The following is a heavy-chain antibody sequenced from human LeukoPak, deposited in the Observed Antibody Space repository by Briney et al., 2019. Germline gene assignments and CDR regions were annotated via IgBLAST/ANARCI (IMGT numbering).Heavy chain of an antibody. CDR3: ARSNIVGATRSDAFDI. D-gene: IGHD1-26*01. CDR1: GYTFTSYG. V-gene: IGHV1-18*01. J-gene: IGHJ3*02. Sequence: GASVKVSCKASGYTFTSYGISWVRQAPRQGLEWMGWISAYNGNTNYAQKLQGRVTMTTDTSTSTAYMELRSLRSDDTAVYYCARSNIVGATRSDAFDIWGQGTMVTVSS. CDR2: ISAYNGNT.